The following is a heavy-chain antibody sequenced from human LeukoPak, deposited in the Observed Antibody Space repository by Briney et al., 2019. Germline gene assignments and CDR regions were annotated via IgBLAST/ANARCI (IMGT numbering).Heavy chain of an antibody. CDR1: GYTFTGYY. CDR2: INPNSGGT. D-gene: IGHD3-22*01. Sequence: GASVKVSCKASGYTFTGYYMHWVRQAPGQGLEWMGWINPNSGGTNYAQKVQGRVTMTTDTFTSTAYMELRSLRSDDTAVYYCARDLPHYYYDNSGLHVFDVWGQGTMVTVSS. V-gene: IGHV1-2*02. CDR3: ARDLPHYYYDNSGLHVFDV. J-gene: IGHJ3*01.